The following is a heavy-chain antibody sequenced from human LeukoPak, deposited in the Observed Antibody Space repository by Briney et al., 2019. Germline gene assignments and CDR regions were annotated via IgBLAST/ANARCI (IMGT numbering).Heavy chain of an antibody. Sequence: GGSLRLSCAASTFSFSRYPMGWVRQAPGKGLEWVSGISAGGDGTYHADPVKGRFTISRDNSKNTLYLQMNSLRPEDTALYYCASADQQLVLYWGQGTLVTVSS. J-gene: IGHJ4*02. CDR3: ASADQQLVLY. CDR2: ISAGGDGT. D-gene: IGHD6-13*01. V-gene: IGHV3-23*01. CDR1: TFSFSRYP.